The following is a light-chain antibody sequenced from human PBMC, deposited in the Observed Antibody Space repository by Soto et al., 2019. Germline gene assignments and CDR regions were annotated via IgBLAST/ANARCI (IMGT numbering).Light chain of an antibody. CDR1: QSVSSY. Sequence: EIVLTQSPATLSLSPGERATLSCRASQSVSSYLAWYQQKPGKAPRLLIYVASTRATGIPARFSGSGSGTDFTLTISSLEPEDFVVYYCQQRSNWPITFGQGTRLEIK. V-gene: IGKV3-11*01. CDR2: VAS. J-gene: IGKJ5*01. CDR3: QQRSNWPIT.